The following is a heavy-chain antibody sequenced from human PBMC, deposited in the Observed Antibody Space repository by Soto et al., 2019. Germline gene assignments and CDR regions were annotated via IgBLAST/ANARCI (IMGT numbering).Heavy chain of an antibody. Sequence: GESLKISCKGSGYSFTSYWIGWVRQMPGKGLEWMGIIYPGDSDTRYSPSFQGQVTISGDKSISTAYLQWSSLKASDTAMYYCARQYCSSNSCYQAFDYWGQGTLVTVSS. V-gene: IGHV5-51*01. CDR2: IYPGDSDT. D-gene: IGHD2-2*01. J-gene: IGHJ4*02. CDR1: GYSFTSYW. CDR3: ARQYCSSNSCYQAFDY.